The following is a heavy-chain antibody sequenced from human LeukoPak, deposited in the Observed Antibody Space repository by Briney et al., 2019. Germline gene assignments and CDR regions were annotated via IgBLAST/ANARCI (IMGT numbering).Heavy chain of an antibody. J-gene: IGHJ4*02. D-gene: IGHD6-19*01. CDR1: GFTFSSYA. V-gene: IGHV3-23*01. CDR2: ISGSGGST. Sequence: PGGSLRLSCAASGFTFSSYAMSRVRQAPGKGLEWVSGISGSGGSTYYADSVKGRFTISRDNSKNTMYMQMNSLRAEDTAVYYCAKDRIAVAAATPDYWGQGALVTVSS. CDR3: AKDRIAVAAATPDY.